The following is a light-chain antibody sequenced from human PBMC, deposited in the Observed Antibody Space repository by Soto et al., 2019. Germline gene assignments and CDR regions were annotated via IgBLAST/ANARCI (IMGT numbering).Light chain of an antibody. CDR3: HQYYSSPYS. J-gene: IGKJ2*01. V-gene: IGKV4-1*01. CDR1: RTVLSISNNKNY. CDR2: YAS. Sequence: DIALTQSPDSLVVSLGERATITCKTGRTVLSISNNKNYLAWYQQRPGQPPKLLMYYASTRASGVPDRFIGSGSATEFTLTVAGLQPEDVAVYYCHQYYSSPYSFGQGTRLE.